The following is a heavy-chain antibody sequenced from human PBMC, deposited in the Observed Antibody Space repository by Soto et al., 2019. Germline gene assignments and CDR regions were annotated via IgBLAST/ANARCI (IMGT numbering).Heavy chain of an antibody. D-gene: IGHD6-19*01. V-gene: IGHV3-23*01. CDR3: AKSSSGWYEGFDY. Sequence: EVQLLESGGGLVQPGGSLRLSCAASGFTFSSYAMSWVRQAPGKGLEWVSAISGSGGSTYYADSVKGRFTISRDNSKNTLYLQMSSLRAEDTAVYNCAKSSSGWYEGFDYWGQGTLVTVSS. CDR1: GFTFSSYA. J-gene: IGHJ4*02. CDR2: ISGSGGST.